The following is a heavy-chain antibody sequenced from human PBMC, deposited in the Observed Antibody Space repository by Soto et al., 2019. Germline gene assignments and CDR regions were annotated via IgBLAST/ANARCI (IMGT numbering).Heavy chain of an antibody. Sequence: AASVKVSCKASGGTLSSYAISWVRQAPGQGLEWMGGIIPIFGTANYAQKFQGRVTITADESTSTAYMELSSLRSEDTAVYYCARTYTGLGLRGLNWFDPWGQGTLVTVSS. V-gene: IGHV1-69*13. CDR1: GGTLSSYA. CDR3: ARTYTGLGLRGLNWFDP. D-gene: IGHD3-10*01. CDR2: IIPIFGTA. J-gene: IGHJ5*02.